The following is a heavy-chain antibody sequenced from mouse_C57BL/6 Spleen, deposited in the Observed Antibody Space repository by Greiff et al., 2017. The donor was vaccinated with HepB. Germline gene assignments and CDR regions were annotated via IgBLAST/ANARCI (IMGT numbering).Heavy chain of an antibody. V-gene: IGHV1-53*01. CDR2: INPSNGGT. CDR1: GYTFTSYW. CDR3: ASNYVSSPPYYFDY. Sequence: QVQLQQPGTELVKPGASVKLSCKASGYTFTSYWMHWVKQRPGQGLEWIGNINPSNGGTNYNEKFKSKATMTVDKSSSTAYMQNSSLTSEDSAVYYCASNYVSSPPYYFDYWGQGTTLTVSS. D-gene: IGHD1-1*01. J-gene: IGHJ2*01.